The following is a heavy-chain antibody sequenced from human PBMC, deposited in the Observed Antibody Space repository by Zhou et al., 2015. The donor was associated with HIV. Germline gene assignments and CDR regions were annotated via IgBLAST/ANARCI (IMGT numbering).Heavy chain of an antibody. CDR2: IIPIFGTV. V-gene: IGHV1-69*06. Sequence: QVQLVQSGPEVKKPGSSVTVSCKATGGPFSSYDITWMRQAPGQGLEWMGAIIPIFGTVKYAQRFQGRVTLTADRSTNTAYMEMRSLRSDDTAVYYCARDRGAARPDWRYFDLWGRGTLVIVSS. J-gene: IGHJ2*01. CDR3: ARDRGAARPDWRYFDL. D-gene: IGHD6-6*01. CDR1: GGPFSSYD.